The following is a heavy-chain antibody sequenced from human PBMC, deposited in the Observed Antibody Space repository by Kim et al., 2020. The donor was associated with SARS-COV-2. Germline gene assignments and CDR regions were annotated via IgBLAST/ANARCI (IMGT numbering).Heavy chain of an antibody. J-gene: IGHJ4*02. Sequence: SETLSLTCTASGGSISSSSYYWGWIRQPPGKGLEWIGSIYYSGSTYYNPSLKSRVTISVDTSKNQFSLKLSSVTAADTAVYYCASHVGGSYLYDYWGQGTLVTVSS. CDR1: GGSISSSSYY. CDR2: IYYSGST. D-gene: IGHD1-26*01. V-gene: IGHV4-39*01. CDR3: ASHVGGSYLYDY.